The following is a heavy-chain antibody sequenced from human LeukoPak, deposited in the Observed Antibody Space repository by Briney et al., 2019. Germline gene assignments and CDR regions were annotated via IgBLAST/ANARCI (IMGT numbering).Heavy chain of an antibody. CDR1: GYTFTSSG. CDR2: ISAYNGNT. J-gene: IGHJ4*02. V-gene: IGHV1-18*01. CDR3: ARAYDFWSGYPSGDY. D-gene: IGHD3-3*01. Sequence: ASVKVSCKSSGYTFTSSGISWVRQAPGQGPEWMGWISAYNGNTNYAQKLQGRVTMTTYTSTSTAYMELRSLRSDDTAVYYCARAYDFWSGYPSGDYWGQGTVVTVSS.